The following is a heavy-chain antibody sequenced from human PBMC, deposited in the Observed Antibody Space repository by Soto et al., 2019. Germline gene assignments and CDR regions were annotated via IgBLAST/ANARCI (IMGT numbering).Heavy chain of an antibody. Sequence: PGGSLRLSCAASGFTFSSYWMHWVRQAPGKGLVWVSRINSDGSSTSYADSVKGRFTISRDNAKNTLYLQMNSLRAEDTAVYYCARDLGMSDDIYYYYGMDVWGQGTTVTVSS. J-gene: IGHJ6*02. CDR3: ARDLGMSDDIYYYYGMDV. D-gene: IGHD3-9*01. CDR1: GFTFSSYW. V-gene: IGHV3-74*01. CDR2: INSDGSST.